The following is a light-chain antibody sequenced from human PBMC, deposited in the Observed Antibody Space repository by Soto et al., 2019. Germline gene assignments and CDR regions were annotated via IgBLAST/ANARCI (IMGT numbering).Light chain of an antibody. CDR3: QSYDSSLSGWXV. CDR2: GNS. V-gene: IGLV1-40*01. J-gene: IGLJ1*01. Sequence: QSVLTQPPSVSGAPGQRVTISCTGSSSNIGAGYDVHWYQQLPGTAPKLLIYGNSNRPSGVPDRFSGSKSGTSASLAITGLQAEDEADYYCQSYDSSLSGWXVXGTGTKVTVL. CDR1: SSNIGAGYD.